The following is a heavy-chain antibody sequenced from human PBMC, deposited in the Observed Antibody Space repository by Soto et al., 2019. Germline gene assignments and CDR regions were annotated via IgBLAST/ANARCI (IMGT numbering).Heavy chain of an antibody. D-gene: IGHD7-27*01. Sequence: SETLSLTCAVSGDSVSNDHYWGWIRQPPGKGLESIGIIYHSGITYYNPSLKSRVTISVDTSKNQLSLNLKFVTAADTAVYFCAKDQSGAADIWGQGTMVTVSS. CDR3: AKDQSGAADI. V-gene: IGHV4-38-2*02. CDR2: IYHSGIT. J-gene: IGHJ3*02. CDR1: GDSVSNDHY.